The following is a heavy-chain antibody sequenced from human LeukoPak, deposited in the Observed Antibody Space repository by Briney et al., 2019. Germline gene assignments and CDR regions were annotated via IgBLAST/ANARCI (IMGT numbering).Heavy chain of an antibody. J-gene: IGHJ4*02. Sequence: GGSLRLSCAASGFTFSSYAMSWVRQAPGKGLEWVSAISGSGGSTYYADSVKGRFTIPRDNSKNTLYLQMNSLRAEDTAVYYCAKDRYYDFWSGTTIDYWGQGTLVTVSS. CDR3: AKDRYYDFWSGTTIDY. CDR2: ISGSGGST. D-gene: IGHD3-3*01. V-gene: IGHV3-23*01. CDR1: GFTFSSYA.